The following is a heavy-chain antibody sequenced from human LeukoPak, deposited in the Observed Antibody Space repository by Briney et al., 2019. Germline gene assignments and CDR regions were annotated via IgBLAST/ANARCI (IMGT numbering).Heavy chain of an antibody. CDR2: IKQGGSEK. J-gene: IGHJ4*02. Sequence: GGSLRLSCAASGFTFSSYWMSWVRQAPGKGLEWVANIKQGGSEKYYVDSVKGRFTISRDNAKNSLYLQMNSLRAEDTAVYYCARVGWELAHDYWGQGTLVTVSS. V-gene: IGHV3-7*01. D-gene: IGHD1-26*01. CDR3: ARVGWELAHDY. CDR1: GFTFSSYW.